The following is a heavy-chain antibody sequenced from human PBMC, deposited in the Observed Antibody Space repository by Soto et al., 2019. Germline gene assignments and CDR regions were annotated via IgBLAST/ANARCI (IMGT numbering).Heavy chain of an antibody. D-gene: IGHD2-15*01. CDR2: IGTMGDT. Sequence: GGSLRLSCAPSGVTFRHFDFHCVRQPSGRGLEWVATIGTMGDTYYPVSVKGRFTVSSENAKSAVSLQMNSLPVGDTAVYFCVRGQEVGAHFLDCWGQRTPGTVCS. CDR3: VRGQEVGAHFLDC. V-gene: IGHV3-13*01. J-gene: IGHJ4*02. CDR1: GVTFRHFD.